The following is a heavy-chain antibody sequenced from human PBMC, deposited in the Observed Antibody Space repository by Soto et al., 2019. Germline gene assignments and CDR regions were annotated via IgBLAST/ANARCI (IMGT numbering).Heavy chain of an antibody. V-gene: IGHV4-30-2*01. CDR1: GGSISSDGCS. J-gene: IGHJ4*02. D-gene: IGHD1-1*01. CDR3: ARGSGTSIDY. Sequence: SETLSLTCAVSGGSISSDGCSWSWIRQPPGKGLEWIGYIYHSGSTYYNPSLKSRVTISVDRSKNQFSLRLSSLTAADTAVYYCARGSGTSIDYWGQGTLVTVSS. CDR2: IYHSGST.